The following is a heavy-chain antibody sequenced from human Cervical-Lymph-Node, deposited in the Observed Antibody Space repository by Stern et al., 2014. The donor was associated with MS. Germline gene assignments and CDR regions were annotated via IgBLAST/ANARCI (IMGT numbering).Heavy chain of an antibody. J-gene: IGHJ4*02. CDR3: ASGTGSKRPTGNY. V-gene: IGHV1-46*01. CDR2: INPSGDSA. D-gene: IGHD3/OR15-3a*01. Sequence: VQLVESGAEVKKPGASVKVSCKASGYTFTSHYMHLVRQAPGQGLEWVGIINPSGDSASYAQKSQGRVTMTRDTSTSTVYMELSSLRSEDTAVYYCASGTGSKRPTGNYWGQGTLVTVSS. CDR1: GYTFTSHY.